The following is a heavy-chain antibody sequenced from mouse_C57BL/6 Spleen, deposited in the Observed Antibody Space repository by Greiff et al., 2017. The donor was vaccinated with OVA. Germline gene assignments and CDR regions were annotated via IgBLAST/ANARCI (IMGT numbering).Heavy chain of an antibody. D-gene: IGHD2-5*01. J-gene: IGHJ1*03. Sequence: EVKVVESGGGLVKPGGSLKLSCAASGFTFSSYAMSWVRQTPEKRLEWVATISDGGSYTYYPDNVKGRFTISRDNAKNNLYLQMSHRKSEDTAMYYCAREGSNGSYWYFDVWGTGTTVTVSS. V-gene: IGHV5-4*01. CDR1: GFTFSSYA. CDR2: ISDGGSYT. CDR3: AREGSNGSYWYFDV.